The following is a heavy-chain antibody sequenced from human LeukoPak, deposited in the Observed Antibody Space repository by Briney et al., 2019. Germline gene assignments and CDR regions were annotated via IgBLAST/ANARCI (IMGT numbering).Heavy chain of an antibody. Sequence: PGGSLRLSCAASGFTFSSYGMHWVRQAPGKGLEWVAFIRYDGSKKYYADSVKGRFTFSRDNSKNTLYLQMNSLRAEDTAVYYCAELGITMIGGVWGKGTTVTISS. CDR3: AELGITMIGGV. J-gene: IGHJ6*04. D-gene: IGHD3-10*02. CDR1: GFTFSSYG. V-gene: IGHV3-30*02. CDR2: IRYDGSKK.